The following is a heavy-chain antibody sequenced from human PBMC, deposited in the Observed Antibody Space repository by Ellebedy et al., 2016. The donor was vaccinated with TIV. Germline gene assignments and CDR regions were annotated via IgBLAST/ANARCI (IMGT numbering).Heavy chain of an antibody. CDR2: INTDGSET. CDR3: VGFGVFNL. V-gene: IGHV3-7*01. J-gene: IGHJ5*02. D-gene: IGHD3-3*01. Sequence: GESLKISCAAWGFSFSNFWMSWVRQAPGKGLEWVAHINTDGSETYYVDSVKGRFTISRENAQNALFLQMDGLRVDDSAVYYCVGFGVFNLWGQGAPVTVSS. CDR1: GFSFSNFW.